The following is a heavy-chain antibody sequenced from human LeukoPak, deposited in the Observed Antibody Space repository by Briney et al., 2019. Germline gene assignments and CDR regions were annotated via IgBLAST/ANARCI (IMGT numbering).Heavy chain of an antibody. Sequence: SETLSLTCTVSGDSLTSYYWSWIRQPPGKGLEWIGYVYYTGKTDFNPSLKSRVTISVDTSKNQFSLKLSSVTAADTAVYYCAGDQYYYGSGSYGLDYWGQGTLVTVSS. J-gene: IGHJ4*02. V-gene: IGHV4-59*12. D-gene: IGHD3-10*01. CDR1: GDSLTSYY. CDR2: VYYTGKT. CDR3: AGDQYYYGSGSYGLDY.